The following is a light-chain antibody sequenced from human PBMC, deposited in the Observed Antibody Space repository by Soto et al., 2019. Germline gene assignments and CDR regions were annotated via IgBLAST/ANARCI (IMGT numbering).Light chain of an antibody. CDR1: QSISTW. Sequence: IRMTQSPSSLSASIGDRVTITCRASQSISTWLAWYQQKPGKTPNLLISDASSLETGVPSRFSGSGSGTEFTLTINSLQPDDFATYYCQQYKSYWTFGQGTKVDI. CDR3: QQYKSYWT. CDR2: DAS. J-gene: IGKJ1*01. V-gene: IGKV1-5*01.